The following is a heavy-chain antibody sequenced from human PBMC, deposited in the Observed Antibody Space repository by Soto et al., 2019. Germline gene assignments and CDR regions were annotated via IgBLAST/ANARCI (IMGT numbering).Heavy chain of an antibody. Sequence: XETLSLTCTVAGDSVSNDNYYWSWIRQPPGKGLEWIGYIYYSGTTNYNSYLKSRLSLSVDMSKNQFSLKLASVTAADTAVYFCARSQRGRTAFTFDYWGQEPWSPSPQ. CDR1: GDSVSNDNYY. CDR3: ARSQRGRTAFTFDY. J-gene: IGHJ4*01. V-gene: IGHV4-61*01. CDR2: IYYSGTT. D-gene: IGHD3-16*01.